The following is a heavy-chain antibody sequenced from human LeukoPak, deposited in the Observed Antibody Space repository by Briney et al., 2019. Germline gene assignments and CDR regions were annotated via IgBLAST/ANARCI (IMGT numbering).Heavy chain of an antibody. D-gene: IGHD4-23*01. Sequence: PGESLKIPCKGSGYSFTRNWIGWVRQMPGKGLEWMAIIYPGDSDTRYSPSFQGQVTISADKSINTAYLQWSSLKASDTAMYYCARRVVNNRNWYFDLWGRGTLVTVS. CDR2: IYPGDSDT. J-gene: IGHJ2*01. V-gene: IGHV5-51*01. CDR3: ARRVVNNRNWYFDL. CDR1: GYSFTRNW.